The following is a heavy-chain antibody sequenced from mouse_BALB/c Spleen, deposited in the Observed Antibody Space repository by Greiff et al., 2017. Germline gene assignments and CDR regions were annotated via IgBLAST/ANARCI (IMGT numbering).Heavy chain of an antibody. CDR3: ARDGNYGFAY. Sequence: QVHVKQSGAELARPGASVKLSCKASGYTFTSYWMQWVKQRPGQGLEWIGAIYPGDGDTRYTQKFKGKATLTADKSSSTAYMQLSSLASEDSAVYYCARDGNYGFAYWGQGTLVTVSA. J-gene: IGHJ3*01. D-gene: IGHD2-1*01. V-gene: IGHV1-87*01. CDR1: GYTFTSYW. CDR2: IYPGDGDT.